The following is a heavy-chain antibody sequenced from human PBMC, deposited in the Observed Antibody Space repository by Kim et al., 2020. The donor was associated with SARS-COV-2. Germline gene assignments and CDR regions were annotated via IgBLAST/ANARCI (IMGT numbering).Heavy chain of an antibody. J-gene: IGHJ4*01. V-gene: IGHV3-21*01. CDR2: ISTTGNYI. D-gene: IGHD3-10*01. CDR1: GFTFSSYS. Sequence: GGSLRLSCAASGFTFSSYSMIWVRQAPGGGLGWVSLISTTGNYIYYTDSLKGRLTISRDNTKNSLFLQMNSLRPDDTAVYYCARSVGYGYSGTGSYFDS. CDR3: ARSVGYGYSGTGSYFDS.